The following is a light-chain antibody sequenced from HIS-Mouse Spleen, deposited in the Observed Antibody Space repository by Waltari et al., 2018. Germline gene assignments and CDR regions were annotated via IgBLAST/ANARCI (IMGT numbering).Light chain of an antibody. J-gene: IGLJ3*02. CDR2: EGS. CDR3: CSYAGSRV. V-gene: IGLV2-23*01. CDR1: SSDVGRYNL. Sequence: QSALTQPASVSGSPGQSITISCTGTSSDVGRYNLVSRYQQHPGKAPKLMIYEGSKRPSGVSNRFSGSKSGNTASLTISGLQAEDEADYYCCSYAGSRVFGGGTKLTVL.